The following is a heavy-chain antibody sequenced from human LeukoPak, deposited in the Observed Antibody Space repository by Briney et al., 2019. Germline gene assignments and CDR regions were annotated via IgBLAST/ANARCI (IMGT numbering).Heavy chain of an antibody. CDR3: ARRSSSWDAFDI. V-gene: IGHV4-59*08. D-gene: IGHD6-6*01. Sequence: SETLSLTCIVSGGSITSYYWSWIRQPPGKGLEWIGYIYYSGVTNYNPTLKSRVSMSVDTSKNQISLKLGSVTAADTAVYYCARRSSSWDAFDIWGRGTMVTVSS. J-gene: IGHJ3*02. CDR1: GGSITSYY. CDR2: IYYSGVT.